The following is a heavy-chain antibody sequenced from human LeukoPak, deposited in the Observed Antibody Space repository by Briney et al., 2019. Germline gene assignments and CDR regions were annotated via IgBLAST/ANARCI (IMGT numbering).Heavy chain of an antibody. CDR2: IKQDGSEI. J-gene: IGHJ4*02. CDR3: ARRYFDS. Sequence: GGSLRLSCAASGLTFSDYWMSWVRQAPGKGLEWVADIKQDGSEIYYVASVKGRFTISRDNTKNSLYLQMNSLRAEDTAVYYCARRYFDSWGQGTLVTVSS. V-gene: IGHV3-7*01. CDR1: GLTFSDYW.